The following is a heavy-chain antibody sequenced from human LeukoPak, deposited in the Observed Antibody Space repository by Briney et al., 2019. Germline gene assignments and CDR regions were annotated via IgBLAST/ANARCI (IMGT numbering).Heavy chain of an antibody. CDR2: ILPIFGTT. V-gene: IGHV1-69*13. CDR1: GGTFSNYA. D-gene: IGHD2-15*01. J-gene: IGHJ3*02. CDR3: ARVSCGGNCYSLIGAFDI. Sequence: SVKVSCKASGGTFSNYAISWVRQAPGQGLEWMGGILPIFGTTNYAQKFQGRVTITADESTSTAYMELSSLRSEDTAVYYCARVSCGGNCYSLIGAFDIWGQGTMVTVSS.